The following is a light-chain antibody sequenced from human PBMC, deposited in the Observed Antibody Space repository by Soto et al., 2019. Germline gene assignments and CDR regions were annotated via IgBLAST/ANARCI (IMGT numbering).Light chain of an antibody. CDR3: QQYNSYSWT. CDR1: QSISTW. Sequence: DIQMTQSPSNLSAAVGDRVTITCRASQSISTWLAWYQQKPGKAPNLLIYDATSLESGVSSRFSGSGSGTEFTLTISSLQPDDFATYYCQQYNSYSWTFGQGTKVDIK. CDR2: DAT. V-gene: IGKV1-5*01. J-gene: IGKJ1*01.